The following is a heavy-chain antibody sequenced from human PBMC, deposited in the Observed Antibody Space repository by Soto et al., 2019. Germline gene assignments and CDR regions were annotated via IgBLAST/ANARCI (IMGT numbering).Heavy chain of an antibody. Sequence: QVQLVESGGGVVQPGGSLRLSCAASGFTLNTYDMHWVRQAPGKGLEWVATITFDGTNKFYAVSVKGRFTISRDNSKNRVVLQMNSLGPWDTAVYYCAKDMSGGSYSTPSAFDYWGQGTLVTVSS. CDR2: ITFDGTNK. J-gene: IGHJ4*01. V-gene: IGHV3-30*18. D-gene: IGHD1-26*01. CDR3: AKDMSGGSYSTPSAFDY. CDR1: GFTLNTYD.